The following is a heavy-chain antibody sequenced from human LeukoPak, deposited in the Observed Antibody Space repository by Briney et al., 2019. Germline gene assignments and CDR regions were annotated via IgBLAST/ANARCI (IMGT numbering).Heavy chain of an antibody. CDR2: VYNDGT. V-gene: IGHV4-59*08. Sequence: SETLSLTCAVSGASISSSYWSWIRQSPGKGLEWIGYVYNDGTNYNPSLKSRVTMSIDTSKNQFSLKLSSVTAADTAVYYCARHLVRDGYNYFFGYWGQGSLVTVSS. CDR1: GASISSSY. D-gene: IGHD5-24*01. J-gene: IGHJ4*02. CDR3: ARHLVRDGYNYFFGY.